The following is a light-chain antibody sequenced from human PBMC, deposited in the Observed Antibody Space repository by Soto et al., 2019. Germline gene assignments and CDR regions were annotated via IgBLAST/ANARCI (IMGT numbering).Light chain of an antibody. J-gene: IGKJ1*01. CDR1: QTIRRW. CDR3: QHYHSDPWT. Sequence: DIEMTQSPSTLSASVGDRVTITCRASQTIRRWLAWYQQRPGKAPKVLIYDASTVESGVPARFSGSGSETEYTLTISSLQPEDSATYYCQHYHSDPWTFGQGTKVEIK. CDR2: DAS. V-gene: IGKV1-5*01.